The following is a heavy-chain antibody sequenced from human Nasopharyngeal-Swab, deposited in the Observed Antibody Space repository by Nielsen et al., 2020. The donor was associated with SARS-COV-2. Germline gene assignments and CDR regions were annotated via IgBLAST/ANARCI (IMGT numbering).Heavy chain of an antibody. CDR3: ARGAAVIYYYYTDV. CDR1: GDTFTSYG. CDR2: ISTYNGNT. Sequence: ASVKVSCKASGDTFTSYGISWVRQAPGQGLEWMGWISTYNGNTNYAQKFQGRVTMTTDTSTSTAYMELRTLKSDDTAVYYCARGAAVIYYYYTDVWGKGTTVTVSS. J-gene: IGHJ6*03. V-gene: IGHV1-18*01. D-gene: IGHD6-19*01.